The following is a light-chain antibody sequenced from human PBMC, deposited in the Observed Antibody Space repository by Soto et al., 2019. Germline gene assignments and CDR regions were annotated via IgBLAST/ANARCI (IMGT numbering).Light chain of an antibody. Sequence: QSVLNQPPSVSGTPGQRVTISCSGSSSNIGGNVVNLYQQLPGTAPRLLMYTTDQRPSGVPDRFAGSKSGTSASLGISGLQSEDEADYYCAAWDGSLNGHVFGPGTKLTVL. CDR2: TTD. CDR1: SSNIGGNV. J-gene: IGLJ1*01. CDR3: AAWDGSLNGHV. V-gene: IGLV1-44*01.